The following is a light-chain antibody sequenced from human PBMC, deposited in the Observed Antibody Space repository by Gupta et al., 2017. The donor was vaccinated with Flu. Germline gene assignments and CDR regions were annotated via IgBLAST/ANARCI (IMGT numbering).Light chain of an antibody. J-gene: IGLJ2*01. CDR1: KLSQKY. V-gene: IGLV3-1*01. CDR3: QAWDRITSV. CDR2: EDN. Sequence: SYDLTQPPSVSVSPGQTARITCSGEKLSQKYASWCQQKPGQSPILVIFEDNRRPSGIPDRFSGSNSGDTATLTISESQPLDEADYFCQAWDRITSVFGGGTKLTVL.